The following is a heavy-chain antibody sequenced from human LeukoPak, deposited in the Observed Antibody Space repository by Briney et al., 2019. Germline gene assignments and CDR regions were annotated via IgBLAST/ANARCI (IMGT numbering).Heavy chain of an antibody. V-gene: IGHV3-53*01. Sequence: GGSLRLSCTVSGFTVSSNSMSWVRQAPGKGLEWVSFIYSDNTHYSDSVKGRFTISRDNSKNTLYLQMNSLRAEDTAVYYCARAELEMATIGGDYWGQGTLVTVSS. CDR3: ARAELEMATIGGDY. CDR2: IYSDNT. CDR1: GFTVSSNS. D-gene: IGHD5-24*01. J-gene: IGHJ4*02.